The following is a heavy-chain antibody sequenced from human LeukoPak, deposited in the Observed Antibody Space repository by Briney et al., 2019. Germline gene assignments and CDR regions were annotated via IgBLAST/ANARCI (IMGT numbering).Heavy chain of an antibody. Sequence: ASVKVSCKGSGYTFTGYYMHLVRQAPGQGLEWMGRINPNSGGTNYAQKFQGRVTMTRDTSISTAYMELSRLRSDDTAVYYCARGGTYYYDSRGYPSRFDYWGQGTLVTVSS. D-gene: IGHD3-22*01. CDR1: GYTFTGYY. CDR3: ARGGTYYYDSRGYPSRFDY. V-gene: IGHV1-2*06. CDR2: INPNSGGT. J-gene: IGHJ4*02.